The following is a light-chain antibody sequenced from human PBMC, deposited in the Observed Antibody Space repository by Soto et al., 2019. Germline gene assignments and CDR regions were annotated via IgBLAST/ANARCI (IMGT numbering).Light chain of an antibody. CDR2: GAS. CDR3: QQANSFPLT. Sequence: EIVLTQSPGTLSLSPGERATLSCRASQSISSSYLAWYQQKPGQAPGLLIYGASRRATGIPDRFIGSGSGTDFTLTISRLEPEDFATYYCQQANSFPLTFGGGTKVEI. J-gene: IGKJ4*01. V-gene: IGKV3-20*01. CDR1: QSISSSY.